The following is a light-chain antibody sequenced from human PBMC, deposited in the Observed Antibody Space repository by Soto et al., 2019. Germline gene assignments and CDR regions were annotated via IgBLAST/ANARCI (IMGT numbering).Light chain of an antibody. J-gene: IGLJ1*01. CDR3: SSYTSSSTNYV. Sequence: QSVLTQPPSASGSPGQSVTISCTGTSSDVGGYIFVSWYQQHPGKVPKLIIYDVNKRPSGVPDRFSGSKYGNTASLTVSGLQAEDEGDYYCSSYTSSSTNYVFGTGTKVTVL. V-gene: IGLV2-8*01. CDR1: SSDVGGYIF. CDR2: DVN.